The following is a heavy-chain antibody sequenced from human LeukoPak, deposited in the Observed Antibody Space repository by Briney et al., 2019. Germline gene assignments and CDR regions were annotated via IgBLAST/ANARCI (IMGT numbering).Heavy chain of an antibody. CDR3: ARSPRIAVPGGNDPSQYYFDY. CDR2: ISGYNGNT. CDR1: GYTFTTYV. D-gene: IGHD6-19*01. Sequence: GASVKVSCKASGYTFTTYVIIWVRQAPGQGLEWMGWISGYNGNTNYAQKLQARVTMTTDTSTSTAYMELRSLRSEDTAVYYCARSPRIAVPGGNDPSQYYFDYWGQGTLVTVSS. J-gene: IGHJ4*02. V-gene: IGHV1-18*01.